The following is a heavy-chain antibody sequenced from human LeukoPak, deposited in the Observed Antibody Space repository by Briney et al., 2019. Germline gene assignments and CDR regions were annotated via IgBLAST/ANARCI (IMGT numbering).Heavy chain of an antibody. D-gene: IGHD4-23*01. Sequence: GGSLRLSCAASGFTLSDSAMHWVRQTSDKGLEWVGRIRSKTNSYATEYAASVKGRFTISRDDSKNTVYLQLNSLKTEDTAVYYCARYMDPDYGDNKLFDYWGLGTQVTVSS. CDR2: IRSKTNSYAT. CDR3: ARYMDPDYGDNKLFDY. CDR1: GFTLSDSA. V-gene: IGHV3-73*01. J-gene: IGHJ4*02.